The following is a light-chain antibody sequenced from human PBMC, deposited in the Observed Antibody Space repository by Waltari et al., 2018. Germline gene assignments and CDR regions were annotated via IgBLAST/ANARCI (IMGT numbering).Light chain of an antibody. CDR1: QSLLDSNGNTY. Sequence: EIVMTQPPLSLPVTPGEPASISCRSSQSLLDSNGNTYLHWYLQKPGQSPRLLIYKVTNRESGVPDRFSGSGSGTDFTLKISRVEPEDVGVYYCMQSTKDRTFGQGTKVEIK. CDR2: KVT. J-gene: IGKJ1*01. V-gene: IGKV2D-29*02. CDR3: MQSTKDRT.